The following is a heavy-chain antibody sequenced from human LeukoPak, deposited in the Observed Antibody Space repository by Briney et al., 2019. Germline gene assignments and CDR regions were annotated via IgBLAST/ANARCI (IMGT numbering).Heavy chain of an antibody. CDR3: ARAAISSRGASDY. J-gene: IGHJ4*02. D-gene: IGHD2-21*02. CDR1: GYTFTGYY. Sequence: GASVKVSCKASGYTFTGYYMHWVRQAPGQGLGWMGWINPNSGGTNYAQKFQGRVTMTRDTSISTAYMELSRLRSDDTAVYYCARAAISSRGASDYWGQGTLVTVSS. V-gene: IGHV1-2*02. CDR2: INPNSGGT.